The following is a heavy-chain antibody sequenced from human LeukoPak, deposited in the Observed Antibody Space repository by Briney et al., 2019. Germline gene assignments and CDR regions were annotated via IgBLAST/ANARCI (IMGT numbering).Heavy chain of an antibody. CDR3: ARGSGTTDWYFDL. J-gene: IGHJ2*01. Sequence: AGRSLRLSCAASGFTFKNYGMDWARQAPGKGLEWVAIIWYDGSNKYYADSVKGRFTISRDNSKNTLYLQMNSLRAEDTAVYYCARGSGTTDWYFDLWGRGTLVTVSS. CDR2: IWYDGSNK. CDR1: GFTFKNYG. V-gene: IGHV3-33*01. D-gene: IGHD1-7*01.